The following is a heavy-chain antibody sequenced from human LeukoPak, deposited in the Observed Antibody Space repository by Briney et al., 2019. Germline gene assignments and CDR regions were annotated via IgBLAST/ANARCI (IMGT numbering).Heavy chain of an antibody. CDR1: GYTFTGYY. CDR3: ACHRDYYGSGSYLAFDI. D-gene: IGHD3-10*01. Sequence: GASVKVSCKASGYTFTGYYTHWVRQAPGQGLEWMGWINPNSGGTNYAQKFQGRVTMTRDTSISTAYMELSRLRSDDTAVYYCACHRDYYGSGSYLAFDIWGQGTMVTVSS. V-gene: IGHV1-2*02. J-gene: IGHJ3*02. CDR2: INPNSGGT.